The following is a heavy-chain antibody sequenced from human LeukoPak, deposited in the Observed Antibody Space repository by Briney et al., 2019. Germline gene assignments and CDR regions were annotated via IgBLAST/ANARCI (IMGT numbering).Heavy chain of an antibody. D-gene: IGHD2-15*01. CDR2: ILYSGST. Sequence: KPSETLSLTCTVSGDSISSSSYYWDWIRQPPGKGLEWIATILYSGSTYYNPSLKSRVTMSVDTSKNQFSLKLSSVTAADTAVYFCARHPTSYCSGGNCYFDYWGQGTLVTVSS. CDR3: ARHPTSYCSGGNCYFDY. V-gene: IGHV4-39*01. J-gene: IGHJ4*02. CDR1: GDSISSSSYY.